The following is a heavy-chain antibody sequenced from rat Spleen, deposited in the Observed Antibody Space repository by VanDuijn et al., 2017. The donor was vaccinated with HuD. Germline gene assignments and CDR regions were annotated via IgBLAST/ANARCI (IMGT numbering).Heavy chain of an antibody. J-gene: IGHJ4*01. Sequence: EVQLQGSGPGLVKPSQSLSLTCSVTGYSITSSYRWNWIRKFPGNKLEWMAYINSAGSTNYNPSLKSRISITRDTSKNQFFLQVNSVTTEDTATYYCARTNNPYFYVMDAWGQGASVTVSS. CDR1: GYSITSSYR. D-gene: IGHD3-4*01. V-gene: IGHV3-3*01. CDR2: INSAGST. CDR3: ARTNNPYFYVMDA.